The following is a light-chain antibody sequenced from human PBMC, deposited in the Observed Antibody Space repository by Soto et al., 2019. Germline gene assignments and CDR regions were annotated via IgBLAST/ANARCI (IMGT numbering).Light chain of an antibody. CDR1: QSVSNNY. Sequence: EIVLTQSPGTLSLSPGERATLSCRASQSVSNNYLAWYQQKPGQAPSLLIDGASIRASGIPDRFSGSGSGTDFPLTISRLEPEDFAVYYCQQYGSSGTFGQGTKVDI. CDR3: QQYGSSGT. J-gene: IGKJ1*01. V-gene: IGKV3-20*01. CDR2: GAS.